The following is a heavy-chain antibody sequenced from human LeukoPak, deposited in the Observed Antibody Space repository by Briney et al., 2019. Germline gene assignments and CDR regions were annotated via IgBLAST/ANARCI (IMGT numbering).Heavy chain of an antibody. CDR1: GYTFTSYS. Sequence: ASLRVSCTASGYTFTSYSMHWVRQAPGKGLEWVACINPNSGGTYYAQKLQGRVTMSRDTSISTAYMELSRLRSDDTAVYYCARGRTYYYDSSPVDPWGQGTLVTVSS. V-gene: IGHV1-2*02. CDR2: INPNSGGT. CDR3: ARGRTYYYDSSPVDP. J-gene: IGHJ5*02. D-gene: IGHD3-22*01.